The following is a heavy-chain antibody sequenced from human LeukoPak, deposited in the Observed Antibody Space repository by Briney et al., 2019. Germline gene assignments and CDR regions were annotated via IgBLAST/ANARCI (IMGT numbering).Heavy chain of an antibody. CDR1: GDSINSLDL. J-gene: IGHJ4*02. D-gene: IGHD2-15*01. Sequence: SGTLSLTCTVSGDSINSLDLWSWVRQPPGKGLEWIGEMYLSGTTHSNPSVKSRVTISIDKSKNQFFLNLSSVTAADTAVYYCARITVVARIFDCWGQGTLVTVSS. CDR3: ARITVVARIFDC. CDR2: MYLSGTT. V-gene: IGHV4-4*02.